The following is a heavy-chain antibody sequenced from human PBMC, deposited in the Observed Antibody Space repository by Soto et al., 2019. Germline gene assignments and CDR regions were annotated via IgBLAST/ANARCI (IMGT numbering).Heavy chain of an antibody. CDR1: GYSFTSYW. V-gene: IGHV5-51*01. Sequence: GESLKISCKGSGYSFTSYWIGWVRQMPGKGLEWMGIIYPGDSDTRYSPSFQGQVTISADKSISTAYLQWSSLKASDTAMYYCARHKGIAPYYYYGMDVWGQGTTVTVSS. CDR2: IYPGDSDT. J-gene: IGHJ6*02. CDR3: ARHKGIAPYYYYGMDV.